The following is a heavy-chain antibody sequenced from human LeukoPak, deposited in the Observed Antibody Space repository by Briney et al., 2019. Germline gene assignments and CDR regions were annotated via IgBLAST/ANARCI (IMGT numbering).Heavy chain of an antibody. Sequence: GGSLRLSCAASGFTFSDYYMSWIRQAPGKGLEWVSYISSSGSTIYYADSVKGRFTISRDNAKNSLYLQMNSLRAEDTAVYYCARSYDSSGYYIFDLWGRGTLVTVSS. V-gene: IGHV3-11*01. J-gene: IGHJ2*01. CDR2: ISSSGSTI. D-gene: IGHD3-22*01. CDR1: GFTFSDYY. CDR3: ARSYDSSGYYIFDL.